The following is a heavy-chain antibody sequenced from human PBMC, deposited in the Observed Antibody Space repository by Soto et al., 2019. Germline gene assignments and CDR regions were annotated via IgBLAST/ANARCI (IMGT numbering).Heavy chain of an antibody. V-gene: IGHV4-31*03. D-gene: IGHD3-10*01. CDR1: GGSISSGGYY. CDR2: IYYSGT. J-gene: IGHJ4*02. Sequence: QVQLQESGPGLVKPSQTLSLTCTVSGGSISSGGYYWSWIRQHPGKGLEWIGYIYYSGTYYNPSLNSGVTISVAKSKKQFSLKLSSVTAADTAVYYCAIRNGSGSYYVDYWGQGTLVTVSS. CDR3: AIRNGSGSYYVDY.